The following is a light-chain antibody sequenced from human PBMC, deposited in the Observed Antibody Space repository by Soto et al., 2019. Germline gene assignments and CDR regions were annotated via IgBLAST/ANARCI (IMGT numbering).Light chain of an antibody. Sequence: AVLLTQSPSSFSASTGDRATITCRASQDIHNYLAWYQQVPGKAPKLLLYAASILQTGVTTRFSGSGSGTDLTLTIDGLQSADFETSFCQHYYNYPWTFGQGNTV. J-gene: IGKJ1*01. V-gene: IGKV1-8*01. CDR2: AAS. CDR1: QDIHNY. CDR3: QHYYNYPWT.